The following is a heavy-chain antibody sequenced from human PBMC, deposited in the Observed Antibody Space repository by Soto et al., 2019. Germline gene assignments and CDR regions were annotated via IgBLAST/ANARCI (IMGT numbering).Heavy chain of an antibody. D-gene: IGHD5-18*01. V-gene: IGHV4-39*01. CDR2: VSYSGST. J-gene: IGHJ4*02. CDR1: GGSISSIYS. CDR3: ATPGRWLQRASFDY. Sequence: SETLSLTCTVSGGSISSIYSWGWIRQPPGKGLEWIGSVSYSGSTYYSPSLNNRVTISVDTSKNQFSLKLSSVTAADTAVYYCATPGRWLQRASFDYWGQGALVTVSS.